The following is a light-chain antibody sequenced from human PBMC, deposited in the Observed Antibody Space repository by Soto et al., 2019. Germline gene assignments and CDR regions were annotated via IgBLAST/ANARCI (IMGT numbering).Light chain of an antibody. CDR1: SSNIGANYD. CDR3: QSYDSSLSGYV. CDR2: VNT. Sequence: QSVLTQPPSVSGAPGQRVTISCTGTSSNIGANYDVHWYRQLPGATHTLLVFVNTNRPSGVPDRFSGSKSATSASLAITGLQAEDEAHYYCQSYDSSLSGYVFGTGTKLTVL. V-gene: IGLV1-40*01. J-gene: IGLJ1*01.